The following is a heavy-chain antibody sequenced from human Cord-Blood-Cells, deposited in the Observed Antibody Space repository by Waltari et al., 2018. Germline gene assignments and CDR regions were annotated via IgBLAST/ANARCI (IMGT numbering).Heavy chain of an antibody. J-gene: IGHJ4*02. CDR2: ISYDGSNI. D-gene: IGHD6-6*01. Sequence: GFTFSSYAMHWVRQAPGKGLEWVAVISYDGSNIYYADSVKGRFTISRDNSKNTLYLQMNSLRAEDTAVYYCARRPEYSSSYFDYWGQGTLVTVSS. V-gene: IGHV3-30-3*01. CDR1: GFTFSSYA. CDR3: ARRPEYSSSYFDY.